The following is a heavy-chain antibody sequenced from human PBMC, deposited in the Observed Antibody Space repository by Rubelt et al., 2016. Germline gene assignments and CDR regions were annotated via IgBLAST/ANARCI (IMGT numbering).Heavy chain of an antibody. D-gene: IGHD6-19*01. CDR2: IYYSGST. V-gene: IGHV4-61*05. CDR3: ARRGNTHGRGAVAGTFDY. Sequence: QLQLQESGPGLVKPSETLSLTCTVSGGSISSSSYYWGWIRQPPGKGLEWIGYIYYSGSTNYNPSLKSGVSISVDTSNNQCSRKLSSVTAADTAVYYCARRGNTHGRGAVAGTFDYWGQGTLVTVSS. J-gene: IGHJ4*02. CDR1: GGSISSSSYY.